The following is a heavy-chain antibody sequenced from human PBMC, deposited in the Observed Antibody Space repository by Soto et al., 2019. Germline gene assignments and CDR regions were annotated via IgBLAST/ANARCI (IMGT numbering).Heavy chain of an antibody. CDR3: ARDREQWLVSDYYYGMDV. V-gene: IGHV1-46*01. CDR2: INPSGGST. Sequence: ASVKVSCKASGYTFTSYYMHWVRQAPGQGLEWMGRINPSGGSTSYAQKFQGRVTMTRDTSTSTVYMELSSLRSEDTAVYYCARDREQWLVSDYYYGMDVRGQGTTVTVS. J-gene: IGHJ6*02. CDR1: GYTFTSYY. D-gene: IGHD6-19*01.